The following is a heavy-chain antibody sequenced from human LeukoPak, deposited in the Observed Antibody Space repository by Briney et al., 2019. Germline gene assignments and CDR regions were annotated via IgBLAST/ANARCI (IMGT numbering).Heavy chain of an antibody. CDR3: ARGFYCAGDCLASV. V-gene: IGHV3-48*04. Sequence: GGSLRLSCAASGFTFSTYGMNWFRQAPGKGLEWLSYISGTSTNIYYADSVKGRFTISRDNAKNSLYLQMNSLRAEDTAVYYCARGFYCAGDCLASVWGQGTLVTVSS. D-gene: IGHD2-21*02. J-gene: IGHJ4*02. CDR1: GFTFSTYG. CDR2: ISGTSTNI.